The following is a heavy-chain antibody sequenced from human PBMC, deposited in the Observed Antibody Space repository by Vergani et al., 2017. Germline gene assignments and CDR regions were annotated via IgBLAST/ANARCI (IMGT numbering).Heavy chain of an antibody. V-gene: IGHV3-11*01. J-gene: IGHJ6*02. Sequence: QVQLVESGGGLVKPGGSLRLSCAASGFTFSDYYMSWIRQAPGKGLEWVSYISSSGSTIYYADSVKGRFTISRDNAKNSLYLQMNSLRAEDTAVYYCARDLHEAHSGYDTPRYYYYGMDVWGQGTTVTVSS. CDR3: ARDLHEAHSGYDTPRYYYYGMDV. D-gene: IGHD5-12*01. CDR2: ISSSGSTI. CDR1: GFTFSDYY.